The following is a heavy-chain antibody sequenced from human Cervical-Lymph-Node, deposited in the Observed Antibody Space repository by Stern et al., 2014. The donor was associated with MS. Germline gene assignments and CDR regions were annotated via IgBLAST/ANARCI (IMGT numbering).Heavy chain of an antibody. V-gene: IGHV4-59*01. CDR1: GGSISSYY. Sequence: VQLEESGPGLVKPSETLSLTCTVSGGSISSYYWSWIRQPPGKGLAWIGYIYYSGSTNYNPSLKSRVTISVETSKNQFSLKLRSVTAADTAVYYCARYSSSWYYFDYWGQGTLVTVSS. D-gene: IGHD6-13*01. J-gene: IGHJ4*02. CDR2: IYYSGST. CDR3: ARYSSSWYYFDY.